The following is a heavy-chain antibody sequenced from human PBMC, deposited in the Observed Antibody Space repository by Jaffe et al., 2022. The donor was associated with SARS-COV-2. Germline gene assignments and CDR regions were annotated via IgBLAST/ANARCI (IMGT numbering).Heavy chain of an antibody. CDR3: ARLMTVAGTLGPFNY. D-gene: IGHD6-19*01. CDR1: GYSFSNYW. V-gene: IGHV5-51*01. Sequence: EVQLVQSGAEVKKPGESLKISCKGSGYSFSNYWIGWVRQMPGKGPEWMGIIYPGDSETRYNPSFQGQVTISADKSISTAYLQWSSLKASDTAMYYCARLMTVAGTLGPFNYWGQGTLITVSS. CDR2: IYPGDSET. J-gene: IGHJ4*02.